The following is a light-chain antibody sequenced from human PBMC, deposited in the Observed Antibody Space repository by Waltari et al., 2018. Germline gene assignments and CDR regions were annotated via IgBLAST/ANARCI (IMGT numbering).Light chain of an antibody. CDR1: QNSHDH. CDR3: QQYNKWPPLT. J-gene: IGKJ4*01. CDR2: GAS. V-gene: IGKV3-15*01. Sequence: LMTQSPATLSVSPGERVTLSCRASQNSHDHLAWYQQKPGQAPSLLISGASTRATTIPARFRGSGSGTEFTLTISSLQSEDLAIYYCQQYNKWPPLTFGGGTKVEIK.